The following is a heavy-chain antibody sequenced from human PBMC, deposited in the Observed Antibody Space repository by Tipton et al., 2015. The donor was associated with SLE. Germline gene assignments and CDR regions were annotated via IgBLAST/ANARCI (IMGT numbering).Heavy chain of an antibody. D-gene: IGHD1-1*01. V-gene: IGHV4-38-2*01. CDR3: ARLRSTPQEIYGMDV. Sequence: GLVKPSETLSLMCDVSGYSISSGYYWSWIRQPPGKGLEWIGEINHSGSAYYSPSLKSRVTISVDTSKNQFSLKLTSVTAADTAVYYCARLRSTPQEIYGMDVWGQGTTVTVSS. CDR2: INHSGSA. J-gene: IGHJ6*02. CDR1: GYSISSGYY.